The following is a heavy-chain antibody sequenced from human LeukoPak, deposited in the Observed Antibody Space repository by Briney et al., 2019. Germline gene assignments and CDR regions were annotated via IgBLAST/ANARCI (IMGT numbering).Heavy chain of an antibody. J-gene: IGHJ5*02. V-gene: IGHV3-72*01. D-gene: IGHD2-21*01. CDR1: GFTFSDHY. Sequence: GGSLRLSCAASGFTFSDHYMDWVRQAPGKGLEWVGRTRNKANSYTTEYAASVKGRFTISRDDSKNSLYLQMNSLKNEDTAVYYCTTVVTWGQGTLVTVSS. CDR2: TRNKANSYTT. CDR3: TTVVT.